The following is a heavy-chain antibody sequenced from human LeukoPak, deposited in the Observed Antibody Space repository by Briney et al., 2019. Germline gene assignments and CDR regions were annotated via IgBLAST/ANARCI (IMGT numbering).Heavy chain of an antibody. CDR3: ARDFSLQLFDY. D-gene: IGHD5-24*01. J-gene: IGHJ4*02. V-gene: IGHV3-33*01. CDR1: GFTFSSYG. Sequence: GGSLRLSCAASGFTFSSYGFHWVRQAPGKGLEWVAVIWSDGSYKYYADSVKGRFTISRDDSKNSLYLQMNSLRAEDTAVYYCARDFSLQLFDYWGQGTLVTVFS. CDR2: IWSDGSYK.